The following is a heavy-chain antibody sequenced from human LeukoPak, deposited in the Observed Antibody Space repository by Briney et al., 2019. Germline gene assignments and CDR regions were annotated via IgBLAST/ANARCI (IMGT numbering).Heavy chain of an antibody. D-gene: IGHD3-10*01. J-gene: IGHJ6*04. CDR3: ARDRITMVRGVIMAYYYGMDV. CDR2: IYHSGST. V-gene: IGHV4-4*02. CDR1: GGSISSSNW. Sequence: PSETLSLTCAVSGGSISSSNWWSWVRQPPGKGLKWIGEIYHSGSTNYNPSLKSRVTISVDKSKNQFSLKLSSVTAADTAVYYCARDRITMVRGVIMAYYYGMDVWGKGTTVTVSS.